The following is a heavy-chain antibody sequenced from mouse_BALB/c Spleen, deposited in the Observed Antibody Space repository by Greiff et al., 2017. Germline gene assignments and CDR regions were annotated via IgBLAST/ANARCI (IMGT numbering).Heavy chain of an antibody. J-gene: IGHJ3*01. CDR2: IWAGGST. V-gene: IGHV2-9*02. D-gene: IGHD1-1*01. CDR1: GFSLTSYG. Sequence: VKLVESGPGLVAPSQSLSITCTVSGFSLTSYGVHWVRQPPGKGLEWLGVIWAGGSTNYNSALMSRLSISKDNSKSQVFLKMNSLQTDDTAMYYCASYYYGSSVWFAYWGQGTLVTVSA. CDR3: ASYYYGSSVWFAY.